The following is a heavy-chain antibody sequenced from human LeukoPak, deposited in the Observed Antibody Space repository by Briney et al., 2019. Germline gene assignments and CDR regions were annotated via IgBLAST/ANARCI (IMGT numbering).Heavy chain of an antibody. V-gene: IGHV4-59*11. CDR3: ARDLRYGGVGY. Sequence: SETLSLTCTVSGGSISSHYWSWIRQPPGKGLEWIGYIYYSGSTNYNPSLKSRVTISVDTSKNQFSLKLSSVTAADTAVYYCARDLRYGGVGYWGQGTLVTVSS. CDR2: IYYSGST. J-gene: IGHJ4*02. D-gene: IGHD4-23*01. CDR1: GGSISSHY.